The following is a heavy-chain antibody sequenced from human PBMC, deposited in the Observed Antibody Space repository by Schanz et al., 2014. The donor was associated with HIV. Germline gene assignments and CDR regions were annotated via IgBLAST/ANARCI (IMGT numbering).Heavy chain of an antibody. CDR2: INHSGSA. Sequence: QVQLQQWGAGLLKPSETLSLTCAVYGGSFNGDYWTWLRQPPGKALEWIGEINHSGSASIHPSLRSGLTMSVDPSKNQFSLKLSSVAAADTAFYYCARDGGRRGGQRQLFAYWGQGTLVTVSS. CDR1: GGSFNGDY. D-gene: IGHD1-1*01. CDR3: ARDGGRRGGQRQLFAY. V-gene: IGHV4-34*01. J-gene: IGHJ4*02.